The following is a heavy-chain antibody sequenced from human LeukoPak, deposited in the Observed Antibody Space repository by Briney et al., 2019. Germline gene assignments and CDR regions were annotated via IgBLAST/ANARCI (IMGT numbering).Heavy chain of an antibody. CDR1: GFTFSTYG. D-gene: IGHD2-15*01. CDR3: ARYCSGGTCYVGLI. CDR2: IRSDGSSE. J-gene: IGHJ4*02. V-gene: IGHV3-33*01. Sequence: GGSLRLSCVASGFTFSTYGTHWVRQAPGKGLEWVAVIRSDGSSECYADSVKGRFIISRDNSKNTLYLQMNSLRAEDTAMYYCARYCSGGTCYVGLIWGQGTLVTVSS.